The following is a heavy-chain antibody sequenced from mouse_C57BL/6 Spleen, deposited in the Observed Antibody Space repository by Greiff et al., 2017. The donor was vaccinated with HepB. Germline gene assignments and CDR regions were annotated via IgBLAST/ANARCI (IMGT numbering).Heavy chain of an antibody. J-gene: IGHJ1*03. CDR2: IWSGGST. CDR1: GFSLTSYG. Sequence: QVQLQQSGPGLVQPSQSLSITCTVSGFSLTSYGVHWVRQSPGKGLEWLGVIWSGGSTDYNAAFISRLSISKDNSKSQVFFKMNSLQADDTAIYYCARKTGLRRGYFDVWGTGTTVTVSS. CDR3: ARKTGLRRGYFDV. V-gene: IGHV2-2*01. D-gene: IGHD2-4*01.